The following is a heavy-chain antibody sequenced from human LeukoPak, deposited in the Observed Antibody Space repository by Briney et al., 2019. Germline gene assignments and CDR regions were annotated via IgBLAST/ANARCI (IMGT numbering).Heavy chain of an antibody. CDR1: GGSISSSSYY. CDR3: ARLAYDNSGYYYFDS. J-gene: IGHJ4*02. Sequence: PSETLSLTCTVSGGSISSSSYYWGWIRQPPGKGLEWIGAMYYSGGTYYNPSLKSRVTIYLDTSKNPLSLKLNSVTAADTAVYYCARLAYDNSGYYYFDSWGQGTLVTVSS. V-gene: IGHV4-39*01. CDR2: MYYSGGT. D-gene: IGHD3-22*01.